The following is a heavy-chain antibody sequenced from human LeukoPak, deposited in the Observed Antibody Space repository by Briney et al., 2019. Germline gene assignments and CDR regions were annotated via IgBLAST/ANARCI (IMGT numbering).Heavy chain of an antibody. J-gene: IGHJ4*02. CDR2: ISSSSDYI. V-gene: IGHV3-21*04. Sequence: QPGGSLRLSCAASGFTFSTYTMNWVRQAPGEGLEWVSSISSSSDYIYHADSVKGRFTISRDNAKNSLYLQMNSLRAEDTAVYYCAKRENYDYVWGSYRYNPPPEAIDYWGQGTLVTVSS. CDR1: GFTFSTYT. D-gene: IGHD3-16*02. CDR3: AKRENYDYVWGSYRYNPPPEAIDY.